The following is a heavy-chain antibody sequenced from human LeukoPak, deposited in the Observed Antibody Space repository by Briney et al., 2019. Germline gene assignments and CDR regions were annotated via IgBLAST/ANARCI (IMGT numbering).Heavy chain of an antibody. CDR3: AKAGGWYGSALGY. Sequence: SETLSLTCTVSGGSISRYYWSWIRQPPGKGLEWIGYIYYSGSTNYNPSLKSRVTISVDTSKNQFSLKLSSVTAADTAVYYCAKAGGWYGSALGYWGQGTLVTVSS. V-gene: IGHV4-59*08. D-gene: IGHD6-19*01. CDR1: GGSISRYY. CDR2: IYYSGST. J-gene: IGHJ4*02.